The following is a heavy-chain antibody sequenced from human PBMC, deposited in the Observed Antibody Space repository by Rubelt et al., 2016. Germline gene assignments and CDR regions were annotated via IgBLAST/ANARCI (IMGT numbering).Heavy chain of an antibody. CDR2: IYYSGGT. D-gene: IGHD4-17*01. J-gene: IGHJ3*02. CDR3: AIMTTVTTYAFDI. V-gene: IGHV4-39*07. Sequence: QLQLQESGPGLVKPSETLSLTCTVSGGSIGNSGYSWGWIRQPPGKGLEWIGSIYYSGGTYYNPSLTSRVTISVDTAKNQIHPKLSSVTGAETAVDYCAIMTTVTTYAFDIWGQGTLVTVSS. CDR1: GGSIGNSGYS.